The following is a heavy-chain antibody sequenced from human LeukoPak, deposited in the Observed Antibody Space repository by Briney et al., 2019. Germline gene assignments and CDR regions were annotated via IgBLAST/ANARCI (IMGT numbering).Heavy chain of an antibody. CDR1: GGSISSYY. CDR2: IYYSGST. CDR3: ARGDLYYFDY. J-gene: IGHJ4*02. Sequence: SQTLSLTCTVSGGSISSYYWSWIRQPPGKGLEWIGYIYYSGSTNYNPSLKSRVTISVDTSKNQFSLKLSSVTAADTAVYYCARGDLYYFDYWGQGTLVTVSS. V-gene: IGHV4-59*01.